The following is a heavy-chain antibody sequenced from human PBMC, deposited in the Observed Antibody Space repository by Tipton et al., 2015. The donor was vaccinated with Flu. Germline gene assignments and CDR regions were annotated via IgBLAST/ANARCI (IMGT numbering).Heavy chain of an antibody. CDR3: ASSQTPLSLDV. CDR1: GYTFTSYD. D-gene: IGHD2-15*01. Sequence: QLVQSGAEVKKPGASVKVSCKASGYTFTSYDINWVRQATGQGLEWMGRIIPITGVSNYAQKFQGRVTITADKSTSTAYVELSSLRSEDTAVYYCASSQTPLSLDVWGQGTTVIVSS. J-gene: IGHJ6*02. CDR2: IIPITGVS. V-gene: IGHV1-69*09.